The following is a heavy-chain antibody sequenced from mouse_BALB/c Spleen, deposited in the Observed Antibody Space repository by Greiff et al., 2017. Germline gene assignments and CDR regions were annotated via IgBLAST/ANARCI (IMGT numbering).Heavy chain of an antibody. CDR1: GFTFSSYG. Sequence: EVKLVESGGGLVQPGGSLKISCAASGFTFSSYGMSWVRQTPDKRLELVATINSNGGSTYYPDSVKGRFTISRDNAKNTLYLQMSSLKSEDTAMYYCARHGLDYWGQGTTLTVSS. CDR2: INSNGGST. V-gene: IGHV5-6-3*01. D-gene: IGHD1-1*02. CDR3: ARHGLDY. J-gene: IGHJ2*01.